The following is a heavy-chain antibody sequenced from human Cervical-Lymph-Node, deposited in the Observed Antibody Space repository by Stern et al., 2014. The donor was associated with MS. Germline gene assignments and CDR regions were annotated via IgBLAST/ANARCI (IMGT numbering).Heavy chain of an antibody. J-gene: IGHJ4*02. CDR2: IFPGGSDI. V-gene: IGHV5-51*01. CDR1: GYTFTSYW. CDR3: ARQRYFDY. Sequence: VQLVQSGPEVKRPGESLKISCQASGYTFTSYWIGWVRQMPGKGLEWIAIIFPGGSDIRYSPSFQGPVTISAKKSSSTAYLQWNNLKASDTAIYYCARQRYFDYWGQGTLVTVSS.